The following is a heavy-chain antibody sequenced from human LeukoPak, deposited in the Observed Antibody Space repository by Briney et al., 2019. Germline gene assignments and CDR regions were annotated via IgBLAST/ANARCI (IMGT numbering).Heavy chain of an antibody. CDR1: GGSISTYC. D-gene: IGHD1-26*01. CDR2: IFYSGST. CDR3: ATTTIRLGY. J-gene: IGHJ4*02. V-gene: IGHV4-59*12. Sequence: SETLSLTCAVSGGSISTYCWSWIRQPPGKGLEWIGYIFYSGSTNYNPSLKSRVTISVDTSKNQFSLKLSSVTAADTAVYYCATTTIRLGYWGQGTLVTVSS.